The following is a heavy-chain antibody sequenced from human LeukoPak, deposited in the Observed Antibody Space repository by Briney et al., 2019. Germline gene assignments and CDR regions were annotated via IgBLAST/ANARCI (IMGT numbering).Heavy chain of an antibody. Sequence: ASVKVSCKASGYTFTSYGISWVRQAPGQGLEWMGWISAYNGNTNYAQKLQGRVTMTTDTSTSTAYMELRSLRSDDTAVYYCARDPLGGFGELSDDYWGQGTLVTVSS. CDR1: GYTFTSYG. CDR2: ISAYNGNT. D-gene: IGHD3-10*01. J-gene: IGHJ4*02. V-gene: IGHV1-18*01. CDR3: ARDPLGGFGELSDDY.